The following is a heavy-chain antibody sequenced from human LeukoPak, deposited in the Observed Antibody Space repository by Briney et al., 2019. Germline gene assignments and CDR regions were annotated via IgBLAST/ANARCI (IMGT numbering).Heavy chain of an antibody. D-gene: IGHD3-10*01. CDR3: ALSYAGSYNY. J-gene: IGHJ4*02. Sequence: SETLSLTCTVSGGSISSYYWSWLRQPPGKGLEWVWYIYYSGSTDYNPSLESRVTISVDTSKNQFSLKMSSVTAADTAVYYCALSYAGSYNYWGQGTLVTVSS. CDR2: IYYSGST. CDR1: GGSISSYY. V-gene: IGHV4-59*08.